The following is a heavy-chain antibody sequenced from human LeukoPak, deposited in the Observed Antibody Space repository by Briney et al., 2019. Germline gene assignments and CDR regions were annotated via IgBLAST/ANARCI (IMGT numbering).Heavy chain of an antibody. D-gene: IGHD3-22*01. CDR1: GFTFSSYG. CDR3: AKEGLLGYYDSSGLDY. V-gene: IGHV3-30*18. J-gene: IGHJ4*02. CDR2: ISYDGSNK. Sequence: PGGSLRLSCAASGFTFSSYGMHWVRQAPGKGLEWVAVISYDGSNKYYADSVKGRFTISRDNSKNTLYLQMNSLRAEDTAVYYCAKEGLLGYYDSSGLDYWGQGTLVTVSS.